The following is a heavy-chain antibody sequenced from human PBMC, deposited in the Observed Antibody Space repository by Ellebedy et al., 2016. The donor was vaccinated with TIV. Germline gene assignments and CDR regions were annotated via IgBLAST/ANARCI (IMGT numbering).Heavy chain of an antibody. D-gene: IGHD4-11*01. CDR3: ASESNSGYFDY. Sequence: MPSETLSLTCPVPGASISSYSWSWFRQPPGKGLEWIGYIYYSGSTNYNPSLKSRVTISVDTSKTQFSLKLSSVTAADTAVYYCASESNSGYFDYWGQGILVTVSS. V-gene: IGHV4-59*08. CDR1: GASISSYS. CDR2: IYYSGST. J-gene: IGHJ4*02.